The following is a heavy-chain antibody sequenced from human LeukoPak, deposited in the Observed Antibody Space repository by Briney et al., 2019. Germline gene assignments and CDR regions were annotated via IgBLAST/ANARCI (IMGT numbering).Heavy chain of an antibody. CDR3: AKDDRGNEAPFDY. J-gene: IGHJ4*02. Sequence: PGRSLRLSCAASGFTFSNYDMHWVRQAPGKGLEWVAVISYDGTNKYYADSVKGRFIISRDNSKNTLHLQMNSLRAEDTAVYYCAKDDRGNEAPFDYWGQGTLVAVSS. CDR1: GFTFSNYD. V-gene: IGHV3-30*18. CDR2: ISYDGTNK.